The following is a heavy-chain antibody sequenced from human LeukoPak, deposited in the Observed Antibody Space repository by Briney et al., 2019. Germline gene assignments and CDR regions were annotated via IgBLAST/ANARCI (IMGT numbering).Heavy chain of an antibody. CDR2: IYPGDSDT. V-gene: IGHV5-51*01. CDR3: ARGVVVVAATDSYFDY. CDR1: GYSFTSYW. D-gene: IGHD2-15*01. Sequence: GESLKISCKGSGYSFTSYWIGWVRQMPGKGLEWMGIIYPGDSDTRYSPSFQGQVTISADKSISTAYLQWSSLKASDTAMYYCARGVVVVAATDSYFDYWGQGTLVTVSS. J-gene: IGHJ4*02.